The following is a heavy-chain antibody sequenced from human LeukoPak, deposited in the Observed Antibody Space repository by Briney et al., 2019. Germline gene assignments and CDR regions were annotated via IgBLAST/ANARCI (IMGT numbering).Heavy chain of an antibody. J-gene: IGHJ6*02. CDR2: IIPIFGTA. CDR1: GGTFNSYA. D-gene: IGHD4-17*01. V-gene: IGHV1-69*13. CDR3: ARAPTYGDYDHPYYGMDV. Sequence: GASVTVSCKASGGTFNSYAISWVRQAPGQGLEWMGGIIPIFGTANYAQKFQGRVTITADDSTSTAYMELSSLRSEDTAVYYCARAPTYGDYDHPYYGMDVWGQGTTVTVSS.